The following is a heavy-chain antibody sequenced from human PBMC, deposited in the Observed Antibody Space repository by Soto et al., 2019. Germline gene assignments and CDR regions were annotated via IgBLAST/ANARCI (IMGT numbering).Heavy chain of an antibody. CDR1: GGSISNYY. CDR2: IYYSGTT. V-gene: IGHV4-59*01. J-gene: IGHJ5*02. CDR3: ARDSNSQTWFDP. D-gene: IGHD6-13*01. Sequence: QVQLQESGPGLVKPSETLSLTCTVSGGSISNYYWSWIRQPPGKGLEWIGYIYYSGTTNYNPSLKSRLSISVDTSKTQFSRKLSSVPAADTAVYYCARDSNSQTWFDPWGQGTLVTVSS.